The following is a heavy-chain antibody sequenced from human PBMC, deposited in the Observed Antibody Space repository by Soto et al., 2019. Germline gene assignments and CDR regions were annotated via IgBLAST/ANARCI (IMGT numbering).Heavy chain of an antibody. Sequence: QVQLVESGGGVVQPGRSLRLSCAASGFTFSSYGMHWVRQAPGKGLEWVAVIWYDGSNKYYADSVKGRFTISRDNSKNTLYLQMNSLRAEDTAVYYCARGPGCSGGSCYYIDYWGQGTLVTVSS. CDR1: GFTFSSYG. D-gene: IGHD2-15*01. V-gene: IGHV3-33*01. J-gene: IGHJ4*02. CDR3: ARGPGCSGGSCYYIDY. CDR2: IWYDGSNK.